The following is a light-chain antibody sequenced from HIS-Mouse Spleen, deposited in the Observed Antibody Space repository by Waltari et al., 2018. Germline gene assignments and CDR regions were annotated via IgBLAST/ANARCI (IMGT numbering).Light chain of an antibody. V-gene: IGKV3-11*01. CDR2: DAS. J-gene: IGKJ2*01. CDR3: QQRSNWYT. Sequence: EIVLTQSPATLSLSPGERATLSCRASQSVSSYLAWYQQKPGQAPRLLIYDASNRATGIPARFMGSGSGTDFTLTISSLEPEGFAVYYCQQRSNWYTFGQGTKLEIK. CDR1: QSVSSY.